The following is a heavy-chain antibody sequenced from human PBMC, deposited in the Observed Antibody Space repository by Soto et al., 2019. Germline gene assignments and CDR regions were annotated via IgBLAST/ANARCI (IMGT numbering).Heavy chain of an antibody. CDR1: GFTFRDYA. D-gene: IGHD6-19*01. Sequence: PGGSLRLSCAASGFTFRDYAMNWVRQAPGKGLEWVADISGNGNSARHADSVKGRFTISRDNSQNTLYLHMNSLRVDDTAIYYCGKERRGSGWSVCNFWGQGTLVTVS. J-gene: IGHJ4*02. CDR2: ISGNGNSA. CDR3: GKERRGSGWSVCNF. V-gene: IGHV3-23*01.